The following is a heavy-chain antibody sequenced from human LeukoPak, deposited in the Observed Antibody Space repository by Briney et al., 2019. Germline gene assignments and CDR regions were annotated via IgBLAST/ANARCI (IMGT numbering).Heavy chain of an antibody. D-gene: IGHD6-6*01. Sequence: GGSLRLSCAASGFTFDDYTMHWVRQAPGKGLEWVSLISWDGGSTYYADSVKGRFTISRDNSKNSLYLQMNSLRTEDTALYYCAKERVRSIYYGMDVWGQGTTVTVSS. CDR3: AKERVRSIYYGMDV. J-gene: IGHJ6*02. V-gene: IGHV3-43*01. CDR2: ISWDGGST. CDR1: GFTFDDYT.